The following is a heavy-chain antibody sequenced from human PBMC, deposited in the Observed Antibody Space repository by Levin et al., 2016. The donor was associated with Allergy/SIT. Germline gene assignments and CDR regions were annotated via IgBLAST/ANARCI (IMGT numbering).Heavy chain of an antibody. D-gene: IGHD2-2*01. Sequence: GGSLRLSCAASGFTFSHSWMHWVRQGPGKGLVWVSGINPEGSTTGYADSVKGRFTISRDNSKNTLYLQMNSLRAEDTAVYYCAKEDIVVVPAGRSFDYWGQGTLVTVSS. J-gene: IGHJ4*02. CDR3: AKEDIVVVPAGRSFDY. V-gene: IGHV3-74*01. CDR2: INPEGSTT. CDR1: GFTFSHSW.